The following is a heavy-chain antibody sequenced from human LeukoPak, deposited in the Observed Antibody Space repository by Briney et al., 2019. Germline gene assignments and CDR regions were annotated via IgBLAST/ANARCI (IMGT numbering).Heavy chain of an antibody. J-gene: IGHJ6*02. CDR3: AKDRGSNYGSGGYNFMDL. Sequence: PGRSLRLSCAASGFTFDDHAMHWVRQAPGKGLEWVSGISWNSYSLGYADSVKGRFTISRDNAKNSLYLQMNSLRSEDTALYYCAKDRGSNYGSGGYNFMDLWGQGTTVTVSS. D-gene: IGHD3-10*01. V-gene: IGHV3-9*01. CDR1: GFTFDDHA. CDR2: ISWNSYSL.